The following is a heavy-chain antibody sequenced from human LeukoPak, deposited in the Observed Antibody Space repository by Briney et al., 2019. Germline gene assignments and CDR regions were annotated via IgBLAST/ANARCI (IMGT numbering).Heavy chain of an antibody. V-gene: IGHV3-30-3*01. CDR2: ISFDGSDK. CDR3: ARDQPGTYTLSST. D-gene: IGHD6-19*01. CDR1: GFTFSNYA. Sequence: GGSLRPSCAASGFTFSNYAMHWVRQAPGKGLEWVAFISFDGSDKYYADSVKGRFTISRDNSKNTLYLQMNSLRAEDTAVYYCARDQPGTYTLSSTWGQGTLVTVSS. J-gene: IGHJ5*02.